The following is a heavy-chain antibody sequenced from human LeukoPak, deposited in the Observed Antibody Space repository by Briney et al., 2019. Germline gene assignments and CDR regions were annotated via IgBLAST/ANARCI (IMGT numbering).Heavy chain of an antibody. D-gene: IGHD3-3*01. CDR3: AKVRYYDSWSDHIYGFQH. V-gene: IGHV3-23*01. J-gene: IGHJ1*01. Sequence: PGGSLRLSCAASGFTFSSYAMSWVRQAPGKGLEWVSAISGSGGSTYYADSVKGRFTISRDNSKNTLYLQMNSLRAEDTAVYYCAKVRYYDSWSDHIYGFQHWGQGTLVTVSS. CDR2: ISGSGGST. CDR1: GFTFSSYA.